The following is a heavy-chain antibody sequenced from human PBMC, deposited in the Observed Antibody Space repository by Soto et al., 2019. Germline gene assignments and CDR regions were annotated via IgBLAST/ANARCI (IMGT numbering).Heavy chain of an antibody. J-gene: IGHJ4*02. V-gene: IGHV1-3*01. CDR1: GYTFTSYA. Sequence: ASVKVSCKASGYTFTSYAMHWVRQAPGQRLEWMGWINAGNGNTKYSQKFQGRVTITRETSASTAYMELSSLRSEDTAVYYCAREGEWELLRIDYWGQGTLVTVSS. CDR3: AREGEWELLRIDY. D-gene: IGHD1-26*01. CDR2: INAGNGNT.